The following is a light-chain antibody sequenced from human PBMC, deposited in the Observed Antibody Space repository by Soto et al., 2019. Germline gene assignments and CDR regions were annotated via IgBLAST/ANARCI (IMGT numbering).Light chain of an antibody. Sequence: DIQMTQSPSTLSGSVGDSVTITCRASQTISSWLDWYQQKPGKAPKLLIYKASTLKSGVPSRFSGSGSGTEFTLTISSLQPDDFATYYCQHYNSYSEAFGQGTKVELK. CDR1: QTISSW. J-gene: IGKJ1*01. CDR3: QHYNSYSEA. V-gene: IGKV1-5*03. CDR2: KAS.